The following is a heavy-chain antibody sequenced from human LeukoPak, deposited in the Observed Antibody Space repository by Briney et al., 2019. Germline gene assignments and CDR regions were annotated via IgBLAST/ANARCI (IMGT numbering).Heavy chain of an antibody. D-gene: IGHD2-15*01. J-gene: IGHJ4*02. CDR1: GGSISSYY. CDR3: ARTRGSCSGSSCYPFDY. V-gene: IGHV4-59*08. Sequence: SSETLSPTCTVSGGSISSYYWSWIRQPPGKGLEWIGYIYYSGSTNYNPSLKSRVTISVDTSKNQFSLKLSSVTAADTAVYYCARTRGSCSGSSCYPFDYWGQGTLVTVSS. CDR2: IYYSGST.